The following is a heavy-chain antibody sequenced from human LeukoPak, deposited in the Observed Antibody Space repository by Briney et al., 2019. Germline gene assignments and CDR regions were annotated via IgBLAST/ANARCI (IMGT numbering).Heavy chain of an antibody. D-gene: IGHD1-26*01. CDR3: ARAVGANSIDY. Sequence: SQTLSLTCTVSGGSISSGSYYWSWIRQPAGKGLEWIGRIYTSGSTNYNPSLKSRVTISVDTSKNQFSLKLSSVTAADTAVYYCARAVGANSIDYWGQGTLVTVSS. CDR2: IYTSGST. CDR1: GGSISSGSYY. V-gene: IGHV4-61*02. J-gene: IGHJ4*02.